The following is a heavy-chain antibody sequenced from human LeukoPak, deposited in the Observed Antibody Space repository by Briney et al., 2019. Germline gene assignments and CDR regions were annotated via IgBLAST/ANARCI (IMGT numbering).Heavy chain of an antibody. CDR1: GYTFSSYS. Sequence: GGSLRLSCAASGYTFSSYSMNWVRQAPGKGLEWVSSISSSSSYIYYADSVKGRFTISRDNAKNSLYLQMNSLRAEDTAVYYCARDHYYDSSGYYGWFDPWGQGTLVTVSS. V-gene: IGHV3-21*01. CDR2: ISSSSSYI. D-gene: IGHD3-22*01. J-gene: IGHJ5*02. CDR3: ARDHYYDSSGYYGWFDP.